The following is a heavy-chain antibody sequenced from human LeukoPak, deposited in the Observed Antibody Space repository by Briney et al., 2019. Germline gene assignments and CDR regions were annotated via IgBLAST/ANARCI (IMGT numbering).Heavy chain of an antibody. CDR2: INTDGSST. J-gene: IGHJ5*02. CDR1: GFTFSSYW. CDR3: ARVRGYCSSTSCSNWFDP. V-gene: IGHV3-74*01. Sequence: GGSLRVSCAASGFTFSSYWMHWVRQAPGKGLVWVSRINTDGSSTSYADSVKGRFTISRDNAKNTLYLQMNSLRAEDTAVYYCARVRGYCSSTSCSNWFDPWGQGTLVTVSS. D-gene: IGHD2-2*01.